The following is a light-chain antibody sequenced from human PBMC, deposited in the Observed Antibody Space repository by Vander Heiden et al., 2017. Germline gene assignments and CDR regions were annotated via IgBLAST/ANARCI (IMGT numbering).Light chain of an antibody. Sequence: EIVLTQSPATLSLSPGERPTLSCRASQSISADLAWYQQKPGQAPRLLIYDASNRATGIPARFSGSGSGTDFTLTISNLEPEDVAVYYCQQRNRWPRTFGQGTKVEI. CDR3: QQRNRWPRT. CDR2: DAS. J-gene: IGKJ2*01. V-gene: IGKV3-11*01. CDR1: QSISAD.